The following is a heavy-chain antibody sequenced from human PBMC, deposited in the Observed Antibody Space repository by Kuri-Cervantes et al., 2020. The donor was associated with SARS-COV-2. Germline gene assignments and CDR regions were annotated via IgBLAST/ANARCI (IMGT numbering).Heavy chain of an antibody. J-gene: IGHJ6*03. CDR1: GGTFTSYG. V-gene: IGHV1-18*01. CDR2: ISAYNGNT. D-gene: IGHD3-10*01. CDR3: ARDPSDYGSGSNYYMDV. Sequence: ASVKVSCKASGGTFTSYGISWVRRAPGQGLEWMGWISAYNGNTNYAQKLQGRVTMTTDTSTSTAYMELRSLRSDDTAVYYCARDPSDYGSGSNYYMDVWGKGTTVTVSS.